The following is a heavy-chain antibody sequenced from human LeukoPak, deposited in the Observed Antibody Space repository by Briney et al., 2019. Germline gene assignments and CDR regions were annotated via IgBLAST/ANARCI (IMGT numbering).Heavy chain of an antibody. CDR3: ARALRNSNYPKRDYYFDY. J-gene: IGHJ4*02. V-gene: IGHV1-8*01. D-gene: IGHD4-4*01. Sequence: ASVKVSCKASGYTFTSYDINWVRQATGQGLEWMGWMNPNSGNTGYAQKFQGRVTMTRNTSISTAYMELSGLRSEDTAVYYCARALRNSNYPKRDYYFDYWGQGTLVTVSS. CDR1: GYTFTSYD. CDR2: MNPNSGNT.